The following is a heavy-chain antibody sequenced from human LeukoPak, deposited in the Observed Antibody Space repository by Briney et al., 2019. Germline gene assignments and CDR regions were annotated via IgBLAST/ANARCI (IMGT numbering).Heavy chain of an antibody. V-gene: IGHV3-21*01. D-gene: IGHD4-17*01. CDR3: ARGSYGDFDY. J-gene: IGHJ4*02. Sequence: GGSLTLSCAASGFTFSTYTMNWVRQAPGKGLEWVSSISYTSSYIYYADSVKGRFTISRDNAKNSLYLQMNSLRAEDTAVYYCARGSYGDFDYWGQGTLVTVSS. CDR1: GFTFSTYT. CDR2: ISYTSSYI.